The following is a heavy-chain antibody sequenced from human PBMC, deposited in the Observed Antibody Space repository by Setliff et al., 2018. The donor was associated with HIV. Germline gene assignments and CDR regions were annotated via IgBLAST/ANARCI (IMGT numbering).Heavy chain of an antibody. CDR1: GYIFSDYG. CDR3: ARDVGRGGPGRWVDP. D-gene: IGHD1-26*01. V-gene: IGHV1-18*01. Sequence: ASVKVSCKASGYIFSDYGFTWVRQAPGQGLEWMGYISGYNGVTHYAQNFQGRVAMTKDTAAYPVYMELTSLRSDDTAVYYCARDVGRGGPGRWVDPWGQGTLVTVSS. J-gene: IGHJ5*02. CDR2: ISGYNGVT.